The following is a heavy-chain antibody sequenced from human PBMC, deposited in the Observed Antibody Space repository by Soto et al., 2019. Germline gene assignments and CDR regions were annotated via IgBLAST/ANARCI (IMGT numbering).Heavy chain of an antibody. CDR3: ARSDNYVPFDH. J-gene: IGHJ4*02. CDR1: GGSISSGDYY. D-gene: IGHD4-4*01. V-gene: IGHV4-30-4*01. CDR2: IYYSGFT. Sequence: QVQLQESGPGLVKPSQTLSLTYTVSGGSISSGDYYWSWIRQPPGKGLEWIGYIYYSGFTYYNPSLNSRLTMSVDTSKNQFSLKLSSVIAADTAVYYCARSDNYVPFDHWGQGTLVIVSS.